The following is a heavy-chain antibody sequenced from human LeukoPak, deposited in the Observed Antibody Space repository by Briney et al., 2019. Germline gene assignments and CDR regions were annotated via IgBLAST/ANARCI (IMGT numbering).Heavy chain of an antibody. J-gene: IGHJ4*02. Sequence: ASVKVSCKASGYTFTSYGISWVRQAPGQGLEWMGWISAYNGNTNYAQKLQGRVTMTEDTSTDTAYMELSSLRSEDAAVYYCATDYQDFDYLGQGTLVTVSS. CDR3: ATDYQDFDY. V-gene: IGHV1-18*01. D-gene: IGHD2-2*01. CDR2: ISAYNGNT. CDR1: GYTFTSYG.